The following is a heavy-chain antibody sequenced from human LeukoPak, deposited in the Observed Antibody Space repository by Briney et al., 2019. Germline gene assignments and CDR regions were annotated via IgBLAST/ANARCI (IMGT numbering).Heavy chain of an antibody. J-gene: IGHJ4*02. D-gene: IGHD3-22*01. V-gene: IGHV4-59*08. Sequence: PSETLSLTCTVSGGSISSSHWSWIRQPPGKGVEWIGYIHYSEGTRYNPSLKSRVTISVDTSKNQFSLNLSSVTAADTAVYYCARQYYCYSIDSWGQGTLVTVSS. CDR2: IHYSEGT. CDR3: ARQYYCYSIDS. CDR1: GGSISSSH.